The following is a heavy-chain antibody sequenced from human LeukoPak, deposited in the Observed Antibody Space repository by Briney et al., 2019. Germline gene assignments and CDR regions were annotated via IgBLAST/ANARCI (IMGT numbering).Heavy chain of an antibody. J-gene: IGHJ4*02. CDR3: ARHSAVAGPDRFDY. Sequence: SETLSLTCAVYGGSFSGYYWSWIRQPPGKGLEWIGEINHSGSTNYNPSLKSRVTISVDTSKNQFSLKLSSVTAADTAVYYCARHSAVAGPDRFDYWGQGTLVTVSS. CDR1: GGSFSGYY. D-gene: IGHD6-19*01. V-gene: IGHV4-34*01. CDR2: INHSGST.